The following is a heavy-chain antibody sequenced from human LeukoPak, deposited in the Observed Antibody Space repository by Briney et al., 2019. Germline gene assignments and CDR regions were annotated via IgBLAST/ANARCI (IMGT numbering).Heavy chain of an antibody. CDR2: ISSSGSTI. J-gene: IGHJ6*03. D-gene: IGHD1-1*01. CDR1: GFTFSSYE. Sequence: GGSLRLSXAASGFTFSSYEMNWVRQAPGKGLEWVSYISSSGSTIYYADSVKGRFTISRDNAKNSLYLQMNSLRAEDTAVYYCARLPTGTFGYYYYYMDVWGKGTTVTVSS. CDR3: ARLPTGTFGYYYYYMDV. V-gene: IGHV3-48*03.